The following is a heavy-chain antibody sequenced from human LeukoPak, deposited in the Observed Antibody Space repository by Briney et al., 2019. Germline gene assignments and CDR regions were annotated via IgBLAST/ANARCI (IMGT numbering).Heavy chain of an antibody. CDR2: INPNSGGT. Sequence: ASVKVSCKASGYTFTDYYMHCVRQAPGQRLEWMGWINPNSGGTNYAQKFQGRVTMARDTSISTAYMELSRLRSDDTAVYYCARGRLCSGSPDAFDIWGQGTMVTVSS. CDR3: ARGRLCSGSPDAFDI. D-gene: IGHD1-26*01. V-gene: IGHV1-2*02. J-gene: IGHJ3*02. CDR1: GYTFTDYY.